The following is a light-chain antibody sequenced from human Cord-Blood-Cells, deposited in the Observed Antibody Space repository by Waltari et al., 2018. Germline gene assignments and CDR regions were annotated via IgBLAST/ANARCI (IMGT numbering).Light chain of an antibody. J-gene: IGLJ3*02. CDR3: GADHGSGSNFVLV. CDR1: SGSSNYK. Sequence: QPVLTQPPSASASLGASVTLTSPLSSGSSNYKVDWYQQRPGTGPRFVMRVGTGGIVGSKGDGIPDRFSVLGSGLNRYLTIKNIQEEDESDYHCGADHGSGSNFVLVFGGGTKLTVL. V-gene: IGLV9-49*01. CDR2: VGTGGIVG.